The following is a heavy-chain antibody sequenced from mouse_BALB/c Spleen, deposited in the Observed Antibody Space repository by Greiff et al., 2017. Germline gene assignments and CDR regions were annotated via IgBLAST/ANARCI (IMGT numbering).Heavy chain of an antibody. D-gene: IGHD1-2*01. V-gene: IGHV1-80*01. CDR3: ARSHYYGSYAMDY. Sequence: QVQLQQSGAELVRPGSSVKISCKASGYAFSSYWMNWVKQRPGQGLEWIGQIYPGDGDTNYNGKLKGKATLTADKSSSTAYMQLSSLTSEDSAVYFCARSHYYGSYAMDYWGQGTSVTVSS. J-gene: IGHJ4*01. CDR2: IYPGDGDT. CDR1: GYAFSSYW.